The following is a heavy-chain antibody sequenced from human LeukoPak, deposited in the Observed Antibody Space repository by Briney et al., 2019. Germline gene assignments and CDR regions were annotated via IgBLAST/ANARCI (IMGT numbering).Heavy chain of an antibody. D-gene: IGHD2-2*01. CDR2: IYHSGST. Sequence: SQTLSLTCTVSGGSISSGGYYWSWIRQPPGKGLEWIGYIYHSGSTYYNPSLKSRVTISVDRSKNQFSLKLSSVTAADTAVYYCARVPAEGPYYFDYWGQGTLVTVSS. J-gene: IGHJ4*02. V-gene: IGHV4-30-2*01. CDR1: GGSISSGGYY. CDR3: ARVPAEGPYYFDY.